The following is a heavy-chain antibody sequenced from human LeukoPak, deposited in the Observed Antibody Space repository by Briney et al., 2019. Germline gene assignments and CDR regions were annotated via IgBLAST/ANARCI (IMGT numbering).Heavy chain of an antibody. CDR2: INHRGST. Sequence: SETLSLTCTVSGGSFSSSDYYWGWIRQPPGKGLEWIGEINHRGSTNYNPSLKSRVTISVDTSKNQFSLKLSSVTAADTAVYYCARGLRQLVRSWHYWGQGTLVTVSS. J-gene: IGHJ4*02. CDR3: ARGLRQLVRSWHY. D-gene: IGHD6-6*01. V-gene: IGHV4-39*07. CDR1: GGSFSSSDYY.